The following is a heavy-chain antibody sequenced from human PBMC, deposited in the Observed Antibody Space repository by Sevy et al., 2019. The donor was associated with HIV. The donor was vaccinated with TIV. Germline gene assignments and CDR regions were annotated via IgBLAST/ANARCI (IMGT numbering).Heavy chain of an antibody. CDR1: GGSISSYY. V-gene: IGHV4-59*01. CDR3: ARDSLGDSSGYYLPNPPIFDY. J-gene: IGHJ4*02. D-gene: IGHD3-22*01. CDR2: IYYSGST. Sequence: SETLSLTCTVSGGSISSYYWSWIRQPPGKGLEWVGYIYYSGSTNYNPSLKRRFTISVDTSKNQFSLKLSSVTAADTAAYYGARDSLGDSSGYYLPNPPIFDYWGQGTLVTVSS.